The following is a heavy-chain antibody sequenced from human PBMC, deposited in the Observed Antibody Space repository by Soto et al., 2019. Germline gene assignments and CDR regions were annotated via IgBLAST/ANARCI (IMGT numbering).Heavy chain of an antibody. V-gene: IGHV1-18*01. CDR1: GYTFTSYG. CDR2: ISAYNGNT. J-gene: IGHJ6*03. D-gene: IGHD2-2*01. Sequence: GASVKVSCKASGYTFTSYGISWVRQAPGQGLEWMGWISAYNGNTNYAQKLQGRVTMTTDTSTSTAYMELRSLRSDDTAVYYCAGKYCSSTSCYADYYYYMDVWGKGTTVTVSS. CDR3: AGKYCSSTSCYADYYYYMDV.